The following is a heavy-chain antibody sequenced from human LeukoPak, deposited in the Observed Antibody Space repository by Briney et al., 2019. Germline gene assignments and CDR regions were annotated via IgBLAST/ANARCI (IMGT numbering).Heavy chain of an antibody. CDR1: GGSISSYY. V-gene: IGHV4-59*01. CDR2: IYYSGST. Sequence: SETLSLTCTVSGGSISSYYWSWIRQPPGKGLEWIGYIYYSGSTNYNPSLKSRVTISVDTSKNQFSLKLSSVTAADTAVYYCARRPYYYDSTFDYWGQGTLVTVSS. CDR3: ARRPYYYDSTFDY. D-gene: IGHD3-22*01. J-gene: IGHJ4*02.